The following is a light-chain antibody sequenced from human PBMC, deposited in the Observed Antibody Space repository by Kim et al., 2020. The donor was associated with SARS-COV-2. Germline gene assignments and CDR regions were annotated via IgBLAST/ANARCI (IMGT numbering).Light chain of an antibody. CDR2: HAS. CDR3: QKANSLPLT. J-gene: IGKJ4*01. Sequence: DIQMTQSPPSVSASVGDRITITCRASQDISNWLAWYQQKPGKAPKLLIYHASNLQSGVSSRFSGSGSGTDFSLTINSLQPEDFATYYCQKANSLPLTFGGGTKVDIK. V-gene: IGKV1-12*01. CDR1: QDISNW.